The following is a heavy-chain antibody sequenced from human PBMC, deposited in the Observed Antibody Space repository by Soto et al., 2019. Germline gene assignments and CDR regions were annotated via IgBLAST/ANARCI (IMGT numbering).Heavy chain of an antibody. CDR3: ARGASLVVTAIPYDAFDI. D-gene: IGHD2-21*02. CDR2: IYYSGST. J-gene: IGHJ3*02. Sequence: PSETLSLTCTVSGGSISSYYWSWIRQPPGKGLEWIGYIYYSGSTNYNPSLKSRVTISVDTSKNQFSLKLSSVTAADTAVYYCARGASLVVTAIPYDAFDIWGQGTMVTVSS. CDR1: GGSISSYY. V-gene: IGHV4-59*08.